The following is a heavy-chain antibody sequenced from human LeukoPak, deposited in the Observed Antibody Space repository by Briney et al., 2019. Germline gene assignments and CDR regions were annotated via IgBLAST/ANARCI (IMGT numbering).Heavy chain of an antibody. V-gene: IGHV1-69*05. CDR1: GGTFSSYA. D-gene: IGHD5-18*01. Sequence: VASVKVSCKASGGTFSSYAISWVRQAPGQGLEWMGGIIPIFGTENYAQKFQGGVTITTDESTSTAYMELSSLRSEDTAVYYCARGRYGPSLSYYYMDVWGKGTTVTVSS. CDR3: ARGRYGPSLSYYYMDV. J-gene: IGHJ6*03. CDR2: IIPIFGTE.